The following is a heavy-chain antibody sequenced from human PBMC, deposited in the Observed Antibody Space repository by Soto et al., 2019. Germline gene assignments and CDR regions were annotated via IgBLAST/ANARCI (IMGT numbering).Heavy chain of an antibody. CDR1: GFTFSSYA. J-gene: IGHJ6*02. Sequence: GGSLRLSCATSGFTFSSYAMRWVRQAPGEGLEWVSVICDGRSNTYYADSVRGRFTISRDNSKNTLYLQINSLRAEDTALYYCAKGLGGYYYDSSGYSGTRMDVWGQGTMVTVSS. CDR3: AKGLGGYYYDSSGYSGTRMDV. V-gene: IGHV3-30*18. CDR2: ICDGRSNT. D-gene: IGHD3-22*01.